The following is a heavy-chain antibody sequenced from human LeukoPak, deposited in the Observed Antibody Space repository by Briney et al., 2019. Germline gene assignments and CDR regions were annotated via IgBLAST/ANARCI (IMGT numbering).Heavy chain of an antibody. CDR1: GFTFSSYE. J-gene: IGHJ6*04. D-gene: IGHD3-10*02. V-gene: IGHV3-48*03. CDR3: AELGVTMIGGV. CDR2: ISSSGSTI. Sequence: GGSLRLSCAASGFTFSSYEMNWVRQAPGKGLEWVSYISSSGSTIYYADSVKGRFTISKDNAKNSLYLQMNSLRAEDTAVYYCAELGVTMIGGVWGKGTTVTISS.